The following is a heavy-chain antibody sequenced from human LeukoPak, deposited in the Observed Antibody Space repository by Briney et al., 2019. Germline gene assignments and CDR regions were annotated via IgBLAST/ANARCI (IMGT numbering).Heavy chain of an antibody. J-gene: IGHJ6*03. CDR1: ASTFSTYA. CDR2: ISTGNGNT. Sequence: ASVKVSCKASASTFSTYAIHWVRQAPGQGLEWMGWISTGNGNTRYSKAFQDRVTITRDTSASTVYMELSRLRSDDTAVYYCARDLGRGLRIYYYYYYMDVWGKGTTVTISS. D-gene: IGHD3-22*01. V-gene: IGHV1-3*04. CDR3: ARDLGRGLRIYYYYYYMDV.